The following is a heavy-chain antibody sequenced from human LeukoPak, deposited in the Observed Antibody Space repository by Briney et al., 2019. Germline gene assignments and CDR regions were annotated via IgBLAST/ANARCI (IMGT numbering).Heavy chain of an antibody. Sequence: SETLSLTCTVSSGSISSRSYYWGWIRQPPGKGLEWIGTIYYSGTTYYNPSLKSRVTMFVDMSKNQFSLRLSSVTAADTAVYYCARHRAYSSSSPFDYWGQGTLVTVSS. J-gene: IGHJ4*02. CDR3: ARHRAYSSSSPFDY. CDR1: SGSISSRSYY. D-gene: IGHD6-6*01. CDR2: IYYSGTT. V-gene: IGHV4-39*01.